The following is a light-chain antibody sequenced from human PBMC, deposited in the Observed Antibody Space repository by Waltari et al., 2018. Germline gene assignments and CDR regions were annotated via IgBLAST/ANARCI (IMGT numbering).Light chain of an antibody. CDR3: LQYNGYPHT. CDR1: QGITND. CDR2: AAS. J-gene: IGKJ2*01. Sequence: DIQMTQSPSSLSASVGDRVTITCRASQGITNDLGWYQQQPGKAPKRLIYAASSVQSGVPSRFSGSGSGTEFTLTVSSLQPEDFATYDCLQYNGYPHTFGQGTKLEIK. V-gene: IGKV1-17*01.